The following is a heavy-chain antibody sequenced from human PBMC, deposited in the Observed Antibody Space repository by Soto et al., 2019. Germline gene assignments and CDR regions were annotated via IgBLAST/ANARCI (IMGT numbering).Heavy chain of an antibody. J-gene: IGHJ6*03. CDR2: ISWNSGSI. V-gene: IGHV3-9*01. CDR1: GFTFGDYA. Sequence: GGSLRLSCAASGFTFGDYAMHWVRQAPGKGLEWVSGISWNSGSIGYADSVKGRFTISRDNAKNSLYLQMNSLRAEDTALYYCAKSLGYCTNGVCFGSYYYMDVWGKGTTVTVSS. CDR3: AKSLGYCTNGVCFGSYYYMDV. D-gene: IGHD2-8*01.